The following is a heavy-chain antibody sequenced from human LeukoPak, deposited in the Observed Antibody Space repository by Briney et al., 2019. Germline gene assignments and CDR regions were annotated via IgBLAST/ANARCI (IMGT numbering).Heavy chain of an antibody. CDR3: ARGRRVVVPAAMRYYYYGMDV. Sequence: PSETLSLTCAVYGGSFSGYYWSWIRQPPGKGLEWIGEINHSGSTNYNPSLKSRVTISVDTSKNQFSLKLSSVTAADTAVYYCARGRRVVVPAAMRYYYYGMDVWGQGTTVTVSS. CDR1: GGSFSGYY. CDR2: INHSGST. J-gene: IGHJ6*02. D-gene: IGHD2-2*01. V-gene: IGHV4-34*01.